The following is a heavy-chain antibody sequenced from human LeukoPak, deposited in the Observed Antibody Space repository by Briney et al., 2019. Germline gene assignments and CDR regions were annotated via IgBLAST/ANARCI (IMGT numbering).Heavy chain of an antibody. CDR2: ISYDGSNK. CDR3: ARGRGGYYGSGSYAV. V-gene: IGHV3-30-3*01. CDR1: GFTFSSYA. D-gene: IGHD3-10*01. J-gene: IGHJ6*02. Sequence: PGGSLRLSCAASGFTFSSYAMHWVRQAPGKGLEWVAVISYDGSNKYYADSVKGRFTISRDNSKNTLYLQMNSLRAEDTAVYYCARGRGGYYGSGSYAVWGQGTTVTVSS.